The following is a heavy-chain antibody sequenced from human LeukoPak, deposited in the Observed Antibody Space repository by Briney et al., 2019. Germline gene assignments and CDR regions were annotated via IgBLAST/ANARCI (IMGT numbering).Heavy chain of an antibody. CDR3: ARHSRSGSGGYENAFDI. CDR1: GGSISSSSYY. D-gene: IGHD5-12*01. J-gene: IGHJ3*02. Sequence: PSETLSLTCTVSGGSISSSSYYWEWIRQSPGKGLEWVGNIYSGGSTYYTPSLKSRVTISVDTSKNQFSLKLSSVTAADTAIYFCARHSRSGSGGYENAFDIWGQGTMVTVSS. CDR2: IYSGGST. V-gene: IGHV4-39*01.